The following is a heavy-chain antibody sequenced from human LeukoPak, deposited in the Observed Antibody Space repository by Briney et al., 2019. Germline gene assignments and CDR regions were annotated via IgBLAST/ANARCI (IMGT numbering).Heavy chain of an antibody. Sequence: SETLSLTCTVSGGSISNYYWSWIRQPPGKGLEWIGYIYYSGSTYYNPSLKSRVTISVDTSKNQFSLKLSSVTAADTAVYYCARGPIVVVVAAPFDYWGQGTLVTVSS. D-gene: IGHD2-15*01. CDR2: IYYSGST. V-gene: IGHV4-59*12. CDR1: GGSISNYY. CDR3: ARGPIVVVVAAPFDY. J-gene: IGHJ4*02.